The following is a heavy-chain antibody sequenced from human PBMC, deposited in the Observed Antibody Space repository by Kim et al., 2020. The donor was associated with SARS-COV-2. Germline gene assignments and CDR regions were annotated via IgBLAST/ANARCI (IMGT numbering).Heavy chain of an antibody. CDR3: ARNVGSGFDY. Sequence: STSYEQKFQGGVTTTRDTSTSTGYMALSSLRSEDTAVYYCARNVGSGFDYWGQGTLVTVSS. D-gene: IGHD3-10*01. J-gene: IGHJ4*02. CDR2: ST. V-gene: IGHV1-46*01.